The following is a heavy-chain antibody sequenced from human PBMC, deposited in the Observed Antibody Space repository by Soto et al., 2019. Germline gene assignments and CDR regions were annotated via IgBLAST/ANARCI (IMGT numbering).Heavy chain of an antibody. Sequence: QVQLVQSGAEVKKPGASVKVSCKASGYTFTGYYMHWVRQAPGQGLEWMGWINPNSGGTNYAQKFQGWVTMTRDTSISTAYMELSRLRSDDMAVYYCARDQAAAGPFDYWCQGTLVTVSS. V-gene: IGHV1-2*04. CDR2: INPNSGGT. J-gene: IGHJ4*02. CDR3: ARDQAAAGPFDY. D-gene: IGHD6-13*01. CDR1: GYTFTGYY.